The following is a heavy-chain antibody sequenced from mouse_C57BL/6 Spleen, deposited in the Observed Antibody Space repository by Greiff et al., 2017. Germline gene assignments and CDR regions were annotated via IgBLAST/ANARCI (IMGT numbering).Heavy chain of an antibody. D-gene: IGHD1-1*01. Sequence: EVMLVESGGGLVQPGGSLSLSCAASGFTFTDYYMSWVRQPPGKALEWLGFIRNKANGYTTEYSASVKGRFTISRDNSQSILYLQMNALRAEDSATYYCARPLYYYGSSYDYYAMDYWGQGTSVTVSS. V-gene: IGHV7-3*01. J-gene: IGHJ4*01. CDR1: GFTFTDYY. CDR3: ARPLYYYGSSYDYYAMDY. CDR2: IRNKANGYTT.